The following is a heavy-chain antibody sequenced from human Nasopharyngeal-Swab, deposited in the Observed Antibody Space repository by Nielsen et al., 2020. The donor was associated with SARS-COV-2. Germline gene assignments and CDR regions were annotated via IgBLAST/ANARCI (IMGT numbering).Heavy chain of an antibody. Sequence: GGSLRLSCAASGFTFSSYAMSWVRQAPGKGLEWVSAISGSGGSTYYADSVEGRFTISRDNSKNTLYLQMNSLRAEDTAVYYCAKGGSAEWLAFSYYGMDVLGQGTTVTVSS. D-gene: IGHD6-19*01. J-gene: IGHJ6*02. CDR2: ISGSGGST. CDR3: AKGGSAEWLAFSYYGMDV. CDR1: GFTFSSYA. V-gene: IGHV3-23*01.